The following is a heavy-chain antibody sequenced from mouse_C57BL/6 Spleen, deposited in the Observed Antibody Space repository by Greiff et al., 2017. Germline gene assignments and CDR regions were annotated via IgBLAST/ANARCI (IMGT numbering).Heavy chain of an antibody. V-gene: IGHV3-6*01. D-gene: IGHD3-2*02. CDR1: GYSITSGYY. Sequence: EVKLQESGPGLVKPSQSLSLTCSVTGYSITSGYYWNWIRQFPGNKLEWMGYISYDGSNNYNPSLKNRISITSDTSKNQFFLKLNSVTTEDTATYYCARDGTAQALAWFAYWGQGTLVTVSA. CDR3: ARDGTAQALAWFAY. J-gene: IGHJ3*01. CDR2: ISYDGSN.